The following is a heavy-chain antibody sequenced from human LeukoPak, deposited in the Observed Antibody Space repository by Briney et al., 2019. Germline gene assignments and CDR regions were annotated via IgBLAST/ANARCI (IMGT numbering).Heavy chain of an antibody. CDR1: GFTFSSYA. Sequence: GGSLRLSCAASGFTFSSYAMSWVRQAPGKGLEWVSGISASGGSTYYADSVKGHFTISRDNAKNSLYLQMNSLRAEDTAVYYCARETPPVGGSHDDYDYWGQGTLVTVSS. CDR2: ISASGGST. CDR3: ARETPPVGGSHDDYDY. J-gene: IGHJ4*02. V-gene: IGHV3-23*01. D-gene: IGHD1-26*01.